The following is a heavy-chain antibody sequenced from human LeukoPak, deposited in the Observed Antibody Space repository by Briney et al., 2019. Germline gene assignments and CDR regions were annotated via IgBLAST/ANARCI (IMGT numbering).Heavy chain of an antibody. CDR3: ARDDWPYGVDY. CDR1: GGSISSYY. Sequence: SETLSLTCTVSGGSISSYYWSWIRQPPGKGLEWIGYIYYSGSTNYNPSLKSRVTISVDTSKNQFSLKLSSVTAADTAVYYCARDDWPYGVDYWGQGTLVTVSS. CDR2: IYYSGST. D-gene: IGHD3-9*01. J-gene: IGHJ4*02. V-gene: IGHV4-59*01.